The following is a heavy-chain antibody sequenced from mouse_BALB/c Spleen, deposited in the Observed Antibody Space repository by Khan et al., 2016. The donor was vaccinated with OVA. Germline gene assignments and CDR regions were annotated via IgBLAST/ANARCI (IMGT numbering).Heavy chain of an antibody. J-gene: IGHJ4*01. CDR3: ARPPYFAYTLDY. D-gene: IGHD2-10*01. Sequence: QIQLVQSGPELKKPGETVNISCKASGYTFTNYGMNWMKQSPGKALKWMGWINTYTGEPTYADDFKGRFAFSLETSASTSYLQINDLKNEDRATNFCARPPYFAYTLDYWGQGTSVTVSS. CDR2: INTYTGEP. CDR1: GYTFTNYG. V-gene: IGHV9-1*02.